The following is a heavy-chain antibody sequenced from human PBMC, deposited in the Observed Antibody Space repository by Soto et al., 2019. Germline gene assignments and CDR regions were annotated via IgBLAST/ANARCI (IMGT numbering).Heavy chain of an antibody. Sequence: PSETLSLTCTVSGGSISSGGYYWSWIRQHPGKGLEWIGYIYYSGITYYNPSLKSRVTISVDTSKNQFSLKLSSVTAADTAVYYCARDRWGSDYDFWSGSGTDAFDIWGQGTMVTISS. CDR2: IYYSGIT. D-gene: IGHD3-3*01. V-gene: IGHV4-31*03. J-gene: IGHJ3*02. CDR3: ARDRWGSDYDFWSGSGTDAFDI. CDR1: GGSISSGGYY.